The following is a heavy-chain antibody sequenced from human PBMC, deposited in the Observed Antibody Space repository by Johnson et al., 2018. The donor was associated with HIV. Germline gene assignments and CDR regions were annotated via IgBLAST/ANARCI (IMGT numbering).Heavy chain of an antibody. CDR2: ISSSGGTI. Sequence: QVQLVESGGGLVQPGGSLRLSCAASRFTFSDYYMSWIRQTPGKGLEWVSYISSSGGTIYYADSVKGRFSISRDNAKNSLYLQMNSLRAEDTGVYYCARDRGYWDAFDIWGQGTMVTVSS. J-gene: IGHJ3*02. D-gene: IGHD3-22*01. V-gene: IGHV3-11*04. CDR3: ARDRGYWDAFDI. CDR1: RFTFSDYY.